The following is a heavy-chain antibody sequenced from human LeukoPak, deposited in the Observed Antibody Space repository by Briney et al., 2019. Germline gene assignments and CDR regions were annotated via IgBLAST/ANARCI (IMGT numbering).Heavy chain of an antibody. Sequence: ASVKVSCKASGYTFTGYYMHWVRQPPGQGLEWMGWINPNSGGTNYAQKFQGRVTMTRDTSISTAYMELSRLRSDDTAVYYCARAGLSVPTYYYGSVLPPYYGMDVWGQGTTVTVSS. CDR1: GYTFTGYY. CDR2: INPNSGGT. J-gene: IGHJ6*02. V-gene: IGHV1-2*02. CDR3: ARAGLSVPTYYYGSVLPPYYGMDV. D-gene: IGHD3-10*01.